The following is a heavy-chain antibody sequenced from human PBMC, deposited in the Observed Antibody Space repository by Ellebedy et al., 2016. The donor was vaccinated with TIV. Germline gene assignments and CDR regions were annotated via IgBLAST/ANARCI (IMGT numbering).Heavy chain of an antibody. CDR3: ATDKDIGIYYVDSVDI. Sequence: AASVKVSCKVSGYTLTELSIQWMRQTPGKGIEWMGGFDREDGEAVYTKSFQGRITMTDDTSTDTAYMELSSLRSEDTAMYYCATDKDIGIYYVDSVDIWGQGTMVTVSS. V-gene: IGHV1-24*01. CDR2: FDREDGEA. CDR1: GYTLTELS. D-gene: IGHD1-26*01. J-gene: IGHJ3*02.